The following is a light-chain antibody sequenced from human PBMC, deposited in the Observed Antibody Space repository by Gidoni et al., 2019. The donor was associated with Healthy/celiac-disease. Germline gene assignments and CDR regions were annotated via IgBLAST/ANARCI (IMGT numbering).Light chain of an antibody. CDR1: QSVSSSY. CDR3: QQYGSSPRS. V-gene: IGKV3-20*01. J-gene: IGKJ2*04. CDR2: GAS. Sequence: IVLTQSPGTLSLSPGERATLSCRDSQSVSSSYLAWYQQKPGQAPRLLIYGASSRATGIPDRFSGSGSGTDFTLTISRLEPEDFAVYYCQQYGSSPRSFGQGTKLEIK.